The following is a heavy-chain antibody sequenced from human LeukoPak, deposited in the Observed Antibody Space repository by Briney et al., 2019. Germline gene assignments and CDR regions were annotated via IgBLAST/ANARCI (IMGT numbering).Heavy chain of an antibody. D-gene: IGHD2-2*01. V-gene: IGHV3-74*01. CDR2: INSDGSST. CDR3: ARAHFRLGYCSSTSCYSPFDY. CDR1: GFTFSSYW. J-gene: IGHJ4*02. Sequence: PGGSLRLSCAASGFTFSSYWMPWVRQAPGKGLVWVSRINSDGSSTSYADSVKGRFTISRDNAKNTLYLQMNSLRAEDTAVYYCARAHFRLGYCSSTSCYSPFDYWGQGTLVTVSS.